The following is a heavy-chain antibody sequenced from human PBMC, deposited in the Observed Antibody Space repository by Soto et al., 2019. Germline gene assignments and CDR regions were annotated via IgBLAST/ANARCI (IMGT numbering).Heavy chain of an antibody. CDR1: GGTFSSYA. CDR3: ARVGVAKG. V-gene: IGHV1-69*13. J-gene: IGHJ3*01. CDR2: IIPIFGTA. D-gene: IGHD5-12*01. Sequence: WASVKVSCKASGGTFSSYAISWVRQARGQGLEWMGGIIPIFGTANYAQKFQGRVTITADESTSTAYMELSSLRSEDKAVYYCARVGVAKGWGQGTMVTVSS.